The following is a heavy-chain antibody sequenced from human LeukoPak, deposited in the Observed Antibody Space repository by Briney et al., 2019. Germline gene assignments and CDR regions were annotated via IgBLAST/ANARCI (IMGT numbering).Heavy chain of an antibody. CDR2: ISYDGSNK. V-gene: IGHV3-30-3*01. CDR3: ARDGPLAAAGTYYFDY. Sequence: PGRSLRLSCAASGFTFSSYAMHWVRQAPGKGLEWVAVISYDGSNKYYADSVKGRFTISRDNSKNTLYLQMNSLRAEDTAVYYCARDGPLAAAGTYYFDYWGQGTLVTVSS. D-gene: IGHD6-13*01. J-gene: IGHJ4*02. CDR1: GFTFSSYA.